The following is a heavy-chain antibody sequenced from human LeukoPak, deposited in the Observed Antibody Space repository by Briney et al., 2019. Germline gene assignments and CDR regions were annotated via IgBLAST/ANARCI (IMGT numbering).Heavy chain of an antibody. D-gene: IGHD2-2*01. CDR3: VKDDGWVQYAN. V-gene: IGHV3-23*01. J-gene: IGHJ4*02. CDR1: GFTLSSYA. CDR2: ISDSGNT. Sequence: PGGSLRLSCAASGFTLSSYAMSWVRQAPGKGLEWVSAISDSGNTYHADSVKGRFTISRDNSKNTVYLQMNSPSAEDAAVYYCVKDDGWVQYANWGQGTLVTVSS.